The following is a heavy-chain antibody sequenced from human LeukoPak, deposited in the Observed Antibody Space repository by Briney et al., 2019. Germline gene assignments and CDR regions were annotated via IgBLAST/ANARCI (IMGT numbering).Heavy chain of an antibody. CDR1: GGSFSGYY. Sequence: PSETLSLTCAVYGGSFSGYYWSWIRQPPGKGLEWIGEINHSGSTNYNPSLKSRVTISVDTSKNQFSLKLSSVTAADTAVYYCARHQPSSGWLFQHWGQGTLVTVSS. D-gene: IGHD6-19*01. CDR3: ARHQPSSGWLFQH. CDR2: INHSGST. V-gene: IGHV4-34*01. J-gene: IGHJ1*01.